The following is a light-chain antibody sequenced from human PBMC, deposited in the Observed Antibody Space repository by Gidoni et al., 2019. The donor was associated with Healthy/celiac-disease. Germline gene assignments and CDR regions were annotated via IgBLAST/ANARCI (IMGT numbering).Light chain of an antibody. CDR1: SGSIASHY. CDR2: EDN. Sequence: KFMLTQPHSGSESPGKTVTISCTRSSGSIASHYVQWYQQRPGSAPTTVISEDNQRPSGVPDLFSGSIDSSSISASLTISGLKPEDEAASYCQSYDSSHPVVFGGGTKLTVL. CDR3: QSYDSSHPVV. J-gene: IGLJ2*01. V-gene: IGLV6-57*03.